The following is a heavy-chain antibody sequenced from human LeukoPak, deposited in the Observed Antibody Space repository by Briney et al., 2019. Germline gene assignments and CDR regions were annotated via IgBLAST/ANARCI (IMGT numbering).Heavy chain of an antibody. CDR1: GGSISSSSYY. D-gene: IGHD3-22*01. V-gene: IGHV4-39*01. CDR3: ARLTYYYDSSGYYFDY. Sequence: PSETLSLTCTVSGGSISSSSYYWGWIRQPPGKGLEWIVSIYYSGSTYYNPSLKSRVTISVDTSKNQFSLKLSSVTAADTAVYYCARLTYYYDSSGYYFDYWGQGTLVTVSS. J-gene: IGHJ4*02. CDR2: IYYSGST.